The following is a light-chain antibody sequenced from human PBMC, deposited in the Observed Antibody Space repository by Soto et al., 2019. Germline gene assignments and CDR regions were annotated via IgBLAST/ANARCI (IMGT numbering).Light chain of an antibody. V-gene: IGKV2-30*01. CDR3: MQGGHWPT. J-gene: IGKJ2*01. CDR2: KVS. CDR1: QSLVSSNGNTY. Sequence: DVVMTQSPLSLPVTLGQPASISCRSSQSLVSSNGNTYLNWFQQRPGQSPRRLVYKVSNRDSGVPDRFSGSGSGTDFTLNISRVEAEDVGVYYCMQGGHWPTFGQGLKLEIK.